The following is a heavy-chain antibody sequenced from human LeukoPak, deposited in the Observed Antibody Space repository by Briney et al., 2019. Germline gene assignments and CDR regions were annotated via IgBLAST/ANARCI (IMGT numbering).Heavy chain of an antibody. CDR3: ARDIKGQYQDAFDI. Sequence: SGGSLRLSCAASGFTFSSYEMNWVRQAPGKGREWVSYISSSGSNIKYADSVKGRFTISRGNAKNSVYLQMKSLRAEDTAVYYCARDIKGQYQDAFDIWGQGTMVTVSS. CDR1: GFTFSSYE. D-gene: IGHD2-2*01. CDR2: ISSSGSNI. J-gene: IGHJ3*02. V-gene: IGHV3-48*03.